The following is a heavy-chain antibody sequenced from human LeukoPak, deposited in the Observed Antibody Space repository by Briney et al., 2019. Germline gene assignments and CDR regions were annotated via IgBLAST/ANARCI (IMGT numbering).Heavy chain of an antibody. D-gene: IGHD3-3*01. CDR2: ISGSAVIT. V-gene: IGHV3-23*01. J-gene: IGHJ3*02. CDR3: AKSRLSGTNDAFDI. CDR1: GLTFINFG. Sequence: GGSLRLSCAASGLTFINFGMSWVRQAPGKGLEWVSAISGSAVITFYADSAKGRFTISRDNSKNTLYLQMNSLRAEDTALYYCAKSRLSGTNDAFDIWGQGTMVTVSS.